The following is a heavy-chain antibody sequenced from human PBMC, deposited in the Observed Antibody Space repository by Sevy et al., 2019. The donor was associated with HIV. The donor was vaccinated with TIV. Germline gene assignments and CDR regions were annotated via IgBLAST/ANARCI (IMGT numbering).Heavy chain of an antibody. V-gene: IGHV3-21*01. CDR3: ARGADSSSEYYFDY. CDR2: ISSSSSYI. CDR1: GFTFSSYS. Sequence: GGSLRLSCAASGFTFSSYSMNWVRQAPGKGLEWVSSISSSSSYIYYADSVKGRLTISRDNAKNSLYLQMNSLRAEDTAVYYCARGADSSSEYYFDYWGQGTLVTVSS. D-gene: IGHD6-6*01. J-gene: IGHJ4*02.